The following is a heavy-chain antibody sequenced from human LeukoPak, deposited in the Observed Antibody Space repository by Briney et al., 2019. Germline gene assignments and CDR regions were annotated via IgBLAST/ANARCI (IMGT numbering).Heavy chain of an antibody. Sequence: PGRSLRLSCAASGFTFSSYGMHWVRQAPGKGLEWVAVISYDGSNKYYADSVKGRFTISRDNSKNTLYLQMNSLRAEDTAVYYCANLVTRIAAAAGMGYWGQGTLVTVS. J-gene: IGHJ4*02. D-gene: IGHD6-13*01. CDR3: ANLVTRIAAAAGMGY. CDR2: ISYDGSNK. CDR1: GFTFSSYG. V-gene: IGHV3-30*18.